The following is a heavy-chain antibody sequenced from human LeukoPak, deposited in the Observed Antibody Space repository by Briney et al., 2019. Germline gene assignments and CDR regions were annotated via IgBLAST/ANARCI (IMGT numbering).Heavy chain of an antibody. CDR3: ARDQGGDFWSGSDY. CDR1: GGTFSSYA. Sequence: ASVKVSCKASGGTFSSYAISWVRQAPGQGLEWMGRIIPILGIANYAQKFQGRVTITADKSTSTAYMELSSLRSEDTAVYYCARDQGGDFWSGSDYWGQGTLVTVSS. D-gene: IGHD3-3*01. V-gene: IGHV1-69*04. J-gene: IGHJ4*02. CDR2: IIPILGIA.